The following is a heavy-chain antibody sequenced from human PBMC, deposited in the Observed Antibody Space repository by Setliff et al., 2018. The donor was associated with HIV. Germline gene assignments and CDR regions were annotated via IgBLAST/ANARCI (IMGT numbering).Heavy chain of an antibody. D-gene: IGHD2-15*01. CDR3: AKERWGPPVEF. J-gene: IGHJ4*02. CDR1: GFTFSTYA. CDR2: VSRDSNNI. V-gene: IGHV3-48*01. Sequence: GGSLRLSCAASGFTFSTYAMNWVRQTSGKGLEWVAYVSRDSNNIYYADSVKGRFTISRGNARNSLYLQMSSLTAEDTGLYYCAKERWGPPVEFRGQGALVTVSS.